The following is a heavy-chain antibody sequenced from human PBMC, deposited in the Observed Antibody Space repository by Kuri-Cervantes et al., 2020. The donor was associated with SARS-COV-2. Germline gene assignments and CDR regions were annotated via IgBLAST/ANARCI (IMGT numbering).Heavy chain of an antibody. V-gene: IGHV3-30*03. CDR2: ISYDETYK. D-gene: IGHD6-19*01. CDR3: AAERYEWLAYAYYFDL. J-gene: IGHJ4*02. Sequence: GGSLRLSCAASRSTFRNYGMHWVRQAPGKGLEWVALISYDETYKYYADSVEGRFTISRDNSENTLYLQTNSLRAEDTAMYYCAAERYEWLAYAYYFDLWGQGTLVTVSS. CDR1: RSTFRNYG.